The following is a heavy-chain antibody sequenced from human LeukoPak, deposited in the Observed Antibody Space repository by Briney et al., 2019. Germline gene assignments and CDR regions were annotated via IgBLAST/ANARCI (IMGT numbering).Heavy chain of an antibody. CDR2: IWYDGSNK. V-gene: IGHV3-33*08. J-gene: IGHJ6*02. CDR1: GFTFSSYT. CDR3: AREVRRGDYYGMDV. D-gene: IGHD3-10*01. Sequence: PGGSLRLSCAASGFTFSSYTIHWVRQPPGKGLEWVAVIWYDGSNKYYADSVKGRFTISRDNSKNTLYLQMNSPRAEDTAVYYCAREVRRGDYYGMDVWGQGTTVTVSS.